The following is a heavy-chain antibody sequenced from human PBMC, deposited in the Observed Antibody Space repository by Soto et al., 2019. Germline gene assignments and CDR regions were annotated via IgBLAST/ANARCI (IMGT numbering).Heavy chain of an antibody. CDR3: AKDKLVGYSYPNWFDP. CDR2: ISGSGGST. Sequence: PGGSLRLSCAASGFTFSSYAMSWVRQAPGKGLEWVSAISGSGGSTYYADSVKGRFTISRDNSKNTLYLQMNSLRAEDTAVYYCAKDKLVGYSYPNWFDPWGQGTLVTVSS. D-gene: IGHD5-18*01. CDR1: GFTFSSYA. V-gene: IGHV3-23*01. J-gene: IGHJ5*02.